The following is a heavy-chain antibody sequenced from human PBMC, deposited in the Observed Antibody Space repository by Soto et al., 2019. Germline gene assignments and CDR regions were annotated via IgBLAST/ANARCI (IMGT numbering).Heavy chain of an antibody. Sequence: SETLSLTCAVYGGSFSGYYWSWIRQPPGKGLEWIGEINHSGSTNYNPSLKSRVTISVDTSKNQFSLNLSSVTAADTAVYYCAREGGPYGDLRAFDIWGQGTMVTVSS. D-gene: IGHD3-10*01. CDR2: INHSGST. CDR3: AREGGPYGDLRAFDI. V-gene: IGHV4-34*01. J-gene: IGHJ3*02. CDR1: GGSFSGYY.